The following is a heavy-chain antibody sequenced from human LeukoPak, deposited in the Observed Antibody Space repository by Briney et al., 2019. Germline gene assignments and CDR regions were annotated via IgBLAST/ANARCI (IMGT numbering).Heavy chain of an antibody. CDR1: GGSISSGDYY. J-gene: IGHJ5*02. Sequence: SETLSLTCTVSGGSISSGDYYWSWIRQPPGKGLEWIGYIYYSGSTYYDPSLKSLATISVDTSKNQFSLKLSSVTAADTAVYYCARVGDSRYYDILTGYLTWFDPWGQGTLVTVSS. CDR2: IYYSGST. D-gene: IGHD3-9*01. V-gene: IGHV4-30-4*02. CDR3: ARVGDSRYYDILTGYLTWFDP.